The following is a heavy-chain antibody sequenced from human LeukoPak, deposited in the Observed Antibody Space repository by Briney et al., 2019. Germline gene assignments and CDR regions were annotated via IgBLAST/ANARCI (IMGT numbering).Heavy chain of an antibody. CDR1: GFTFSSYG. Sequence: PGGSLRLSCAASGFTFSSYGMHWVRQAPGKGLEWVAVIWYDGSNKYYADSVKGRFTISRDNSKNTLYLQMNSLRADDTAVYYCARDQYYYGSGSYFHAFDIWGQGTMVTVSS. D-gene: IGHD3-10*01. CDR2: IWYDGSNK. V-gene: IGHV3-33*01. J-gene: IGHJ3*02. CDR3: ARDQYYYGSGSYFHAFDI.